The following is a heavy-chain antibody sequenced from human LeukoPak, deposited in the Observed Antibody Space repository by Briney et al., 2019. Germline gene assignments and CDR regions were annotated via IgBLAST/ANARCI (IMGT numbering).Heavy chain of an antibody. D-gene: IGHD6-13*01. CDR3: ARPRGVYSSSWYYY. V-gene: IGHV3-7*01. CDR2: IKQDGSEK. J-gene: IGHJ4*02. Sequence: TGGSLRLSCAASGYTFSSYWMSWVRQAPGKGLEWVANIKQDGSEKYYVDSVKGRFTISRDNAKNSPYLQMNSLRAEDTAVYYCARPRGVYSSSWYYYWGQGTLVTVSS. CDR1: GYTFSSYW.